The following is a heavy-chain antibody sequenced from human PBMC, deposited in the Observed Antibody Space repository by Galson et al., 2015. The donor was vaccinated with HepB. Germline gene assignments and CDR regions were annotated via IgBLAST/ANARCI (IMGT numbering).Heavy chain of an antibody. Sequence: SLRLSCAASGFSFRRYWMHWVRQAPGKGLVWVSRINGDGRTTSYADSVKGRFTISRDNAKNTLYLQMNSLRAEDTAVYYCANLKTYYDILTGYPHRDYWGQGILVTVSS. CDR1: GFSFRRYW. CDR2: INGDGRTT. J-gene: IGHJ4*02. V-gene: IGHV3-74*01. D-gene: IGHD3-9*01. CDR3: ANLKTYYDILTGYPHRDY.